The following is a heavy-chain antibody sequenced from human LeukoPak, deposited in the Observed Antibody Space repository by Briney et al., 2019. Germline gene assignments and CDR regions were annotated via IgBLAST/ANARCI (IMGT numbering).Heavy chain of an antibody. D-gene: IGHD3-22*01. J-gene: IGHJ4*02. V-gene: IGHV4-61*01. CDR3: AREVHYYDSSGYYLG. CDR1: GGSVSSGSYY. Sequence: PSETLSLTCTVSGGSVSSGSYYWSWIRQPPGKWLEWIGYIYYSGSTNYNPSLKSRVTISVDTSKTQFYLKLSSVTAADTAVYYCAREVHYYDSSGYYLGWGQGTLVTVSS. CDR2: IYYSGST.